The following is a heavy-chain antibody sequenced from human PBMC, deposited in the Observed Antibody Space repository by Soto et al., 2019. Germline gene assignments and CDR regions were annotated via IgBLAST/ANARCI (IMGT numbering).Heavy chain of an antibody. CDR1: GFTFSSYG. J-gene: IGHJ6*02. D-gene: IGHD2-8*01. Sequence: RRLSCAASGFTFSSYGMHWVRQAPGKGLEWVAVISYDGSNKYYADSVKGRFTISRDNSKNTLYLQMNSLRAEDTAVYYCARGDGVCYVWGQGTTVTVSS. CDR2: ISYDGSNK. CDR3: ARGDGVCYV. V-gene: IGHV3-30*03.